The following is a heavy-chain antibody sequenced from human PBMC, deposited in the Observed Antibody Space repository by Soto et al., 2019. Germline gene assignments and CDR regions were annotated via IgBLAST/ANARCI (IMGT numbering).Heavy chain of an antibody. J-gene: IGHJ5*02. CDR2: IYYSGST. CDR3: ARAGGINWFDT. V-gene: IGHV4-31*03. Sequence: TLSLTCTFSGCSISSCGYYWSWIRQHPGKGLEWIGYIYYSGSTYYNPSLKSRVTISVDTSKNQFSLKLSSVTAAATAVYYCARAGGINWFDTWGQGILVIVSS. D-gene: IGHD3-10*01. CDR1: GCSISSCGYY.